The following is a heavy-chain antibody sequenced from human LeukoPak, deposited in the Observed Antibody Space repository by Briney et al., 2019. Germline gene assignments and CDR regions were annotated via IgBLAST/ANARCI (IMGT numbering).Heavy chain of an antibody. D-gene: IGHD3-10*01. CDR3: ASGVTYYYGSASDY. V-gene: IGHV3-53*01. CDR2: ISAGGST. Sequence: GGSLRLSCAASGFTVSSNYMSWVRQAPGKGLEWVSVISAGGSTYYADSVKGRFTISRDNSKNTLYLQMNSLRAEDTAVYYCASGVTYYYGSASDYWGQGTLVTVSS. J-gene: IGHJ4*02. CDR1: GFTVSSNY.